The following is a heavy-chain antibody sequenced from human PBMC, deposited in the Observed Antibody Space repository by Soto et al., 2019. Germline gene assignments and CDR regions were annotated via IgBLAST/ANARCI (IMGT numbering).Heavy chain of an antibody. J-gene: IGHJ5*02. Sequence: QVHLMESGGGVVQPGMSLRLSCVASGFTFSRYGMHWVRQAPGKGLEWLALIWYDGTNKRYADSVKGRFTISRDNSKNTLYLQMNSLRAEDTAVYYCARDENYYDSSGYYYFGRDWFDPWGQGTLVTVSS. CDR1: GFTFSRYG. D-gene: IGHD3-22*01. V-gene: IGHV3-33*01. CDR3: ARDENYYDSSGYYYFGRDWFDP. CDR2: IWYDGTNK.